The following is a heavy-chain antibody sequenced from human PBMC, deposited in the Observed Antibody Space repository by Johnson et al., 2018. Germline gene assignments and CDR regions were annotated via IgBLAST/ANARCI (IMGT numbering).Heavy chain of an antibody. CDR2: FGGKGNT. Sequence: VQLVESGGGSVQPGGSLRLSCAGSGFTFSNYAMSGVRQATEKGLEWVSGFGGKGNTNYGDSVQGRFTISSDNSRNTLFLQMNSMSAQDTAIYYCVRYCTNNVCTDRWFEYWGQGTLVTVSS. CDR1: GFTFSNYA. J-gene: IGHJ4*02. V-gene: IGHV3-23*04. CDR3: VRYCTNNVCTDRWFEY. D-gene: IGHD2-8*01.